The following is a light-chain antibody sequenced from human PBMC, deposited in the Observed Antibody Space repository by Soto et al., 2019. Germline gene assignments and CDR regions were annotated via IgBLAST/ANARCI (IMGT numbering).Light chain of an antibody. J-gene: IGLJ1*01. V-gene: IGLV1-51*02. CDR2: ENN. Sequence: QSGLAQPPSVSAAPGQKVTISCSGSSSNIGNNYVSWYQQLPGTAPKLLIYENNKRPSGIPDRFSGSKSGTSATLGITGLQTGDEADYYCGTWDSSLSAGVFGTGTKATVL. CDR1: SSNIGNNY. CDR3: GTWDSSLSAGV.